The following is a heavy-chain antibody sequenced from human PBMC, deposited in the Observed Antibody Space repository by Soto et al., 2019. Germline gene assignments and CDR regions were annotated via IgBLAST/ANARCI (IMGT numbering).Heavy chain of an antibody. D-gene: IGHD3-3*01. CDR3: ARGVDSWSGYLF. CDR1: GGSFDGCY. V-gene: IGHV4-34*01. CDR2: IHHSGST. J-gene: IGHJ4*02. Sequence: SETLSLTCALYGGSFDGCYWSWIRQSPGKGLEWIGEIHHSGSTKYNPSLKSRVSLSVDTSTKQFSLKMTSMTAADRGVYYCARGVDSWSGYLFWGQGTPVTVSS.